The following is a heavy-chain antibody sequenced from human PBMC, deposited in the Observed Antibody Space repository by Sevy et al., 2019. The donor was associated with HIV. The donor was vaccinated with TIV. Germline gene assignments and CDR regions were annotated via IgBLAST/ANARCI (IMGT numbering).Heavy chain of an antibody. V-gene: IGHV3-48*02. CDR3: VRDERAIASHFDY. CDR2: FDRTDIT. D-gene: IGHD2-21*01. Sequence: GGSLRLSCEASGFTLSSYTMNWVRQSPEKGLEWVATFDRTDITHYADHLKGRFIISRDTAKNPLFLQMNSLRDDETAMYFCVRDERAIASHFDYWGRGTLVTVSS. CDR1: GFTLSSYT. J-gene: IGHJ4*02.